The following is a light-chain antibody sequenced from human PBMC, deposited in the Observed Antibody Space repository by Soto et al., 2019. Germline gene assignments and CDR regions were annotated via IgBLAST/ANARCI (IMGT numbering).Light chain of an antibody. V-gene: IGKV3-20*01. Sequence: ELVLTQSPGTPSSSPGEGVTLSCRASETIRSNYLAWYQKKPGQAPRLLIFGASTRATGIPDKVSGSGSGTDFPLTISSLEPEDFAEYYCEQYGSLPPDTFGPGT. CDR2: GAS. CDR1: ETIRSNY. CDR3: EQYGSLPPDT. J-gene: IGKJ3*01.